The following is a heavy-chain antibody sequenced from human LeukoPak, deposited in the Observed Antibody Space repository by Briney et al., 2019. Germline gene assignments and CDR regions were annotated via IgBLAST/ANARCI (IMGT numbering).Heavy chain of an antibody. J-gene: IGHJ4*02. D-gene: IGHD4-17*01. V-gene: IGHV3-30-3*01. CDR3: AREYYGDYSFDY. Sequence: GGSLRLSCAASGFTFSSYAMHWVRQAPGKGLEWVAVISYDGSNKYYADPVKGRFTISRDNSKNTLYLQMNSLRAEDTAVYYCAREYYGDYSFDYWGQGTLVTVSS. CDR1: GFTFSSYA. CDR2: ISYDGSNK.